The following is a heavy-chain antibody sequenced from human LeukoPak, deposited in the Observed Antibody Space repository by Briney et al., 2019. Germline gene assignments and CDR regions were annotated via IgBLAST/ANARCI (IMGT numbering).Heavy chain of an antibody. J-gene: IGHJ5*02. CDR2: ISGSGGST. D-gene: IGHD3-22*01. CDR3: ARLNYYDSSGFDP. V-gene: IGHV3-23*01. CDR1: GFPLRRYA. Sequence: SGGSLRLSCAASGFPLRRYAMSWVRQAPGKGLEWVSGISGSGGSTYYADSVKGRFTISRDNSKNTLYLQMNSLRAEDTAVYYCARLNYYDSSGFDPWGQGTLVTVFS.